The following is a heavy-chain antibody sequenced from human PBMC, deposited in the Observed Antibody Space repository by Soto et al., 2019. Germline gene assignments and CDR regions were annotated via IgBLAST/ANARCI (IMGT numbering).Heavy chain of an antibody. V-gene: IGHV1-18*04. Sequence: ASVKVSCKATVYTFTCYGISWVRPAPGQGLAWMGWISAYNRNKNIAQKLQGRPTLTPDTSTSKDNMELRSLRSDETHVYNCARGSYPDYWGQGTLVSVSS. D-gene: IGHD3-10*01. CDR3: ARGSYPDY. CDR1: VYTFTCYG. CDR2: ISAYNRNK. J-gene: IGHJ4*02.